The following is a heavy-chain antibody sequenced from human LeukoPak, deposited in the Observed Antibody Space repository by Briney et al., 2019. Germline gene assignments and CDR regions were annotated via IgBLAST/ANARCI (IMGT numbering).Heavy chain of an antibody. CDR1: GFTFTNYG. Sequence: PGGPLRLSCVASGFTFTNYGMSWVRQAPGKGLEWLSGISMTGGSTYYPDSVKGRFTISRDNSKNTLYLQMNSLRAEDSAVYYCARDPRIQGYPYGTVLDYWGQGTLVTVSA. CDR2: ISMTGGST. D-gene: IGHD3-10*01. J-gene: IGHJ4*02. V-gene: IGHV3-23*01. CDR3: ARDPRIQGYPYGTVLDY.